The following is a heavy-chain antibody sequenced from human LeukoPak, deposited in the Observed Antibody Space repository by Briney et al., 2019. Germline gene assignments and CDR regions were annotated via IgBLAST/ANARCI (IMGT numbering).Heavy chain of an antibody. J-gene: IGHJ4*02. CDR1: GGSISSGGYY. CDR3: ARGRGEYDYVWGSYRFEGPIDY. V-gene: IGHV4-31*03. CDR2: IYYSGST. Sequence: SETLSPTCTVSGGSISSGGYYWSWIRQHPGKGLEWIGYIYYSGSTYYNPSLKSRVTISVDTSKNQFSLKLSSVTAADTAVYYCARGRGEYDYVWGSYRFEGPIDYWGQGTLVTVSS. D-gene: IGHD3-16*02.